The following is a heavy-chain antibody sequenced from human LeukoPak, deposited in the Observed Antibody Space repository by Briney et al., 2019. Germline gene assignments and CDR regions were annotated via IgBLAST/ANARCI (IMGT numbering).Heavy chain of an antibody. Sequence: EASVKVSCKISEYSLSDLSIHWVREAHGEGIEWMGGFDSENNKMVYSQKFQGRVTMTEDTSADTDYMELTSLRSEDTAVYFCATDRVYRSSGRSWGFFDYWGQGTLVIVSS. J-gene: IGHJ4*02. D-gene: IGHD6-19*01. CDR2: FDSENNKM. CDR3: ATDRVYRSSGRSWGFFDY. CDR1: EYSLSDLS. V-gene: IGHV1-24*01.